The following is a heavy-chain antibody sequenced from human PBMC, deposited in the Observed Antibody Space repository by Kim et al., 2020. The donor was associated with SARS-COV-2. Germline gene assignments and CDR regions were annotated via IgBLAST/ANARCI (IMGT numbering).Heavy chain of an antibody. J-gene: IGHJ6*02. CDR1: GDSVSSNSAA. Sequence: SQTLSLTCAISGDSVSSNSAAWNWIRQSPSRGLEWLGRTYYRSKWYNDYAVSVKSRITINPDTSKNQFSLQLNSVTPEDTAVYYCARKAHSGGSGYEKFYYYYGMDVWGQGTTVTVSS. CDR2: TYYRSKWYN. V-gene: IGHV6-1*01. CDR3: ARKAHSGGSGYEKFYYYYGMDV. D-gene: IGHD5-12*01.